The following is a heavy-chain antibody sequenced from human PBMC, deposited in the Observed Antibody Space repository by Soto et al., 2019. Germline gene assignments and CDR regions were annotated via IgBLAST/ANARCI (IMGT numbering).Heavy chain of an antibody. J-gene: IGHJ4*02. D-gene: IGHD2-2*01. V-gene: IGHV3-15*07. CDR3: TTGRLYCSSASCYYFDY. CDR2: IKSKTDGGTT. Sequence: EVQLVESGGGLVKPGGSLRLSCAASGFTFSNAWMNWVRQAPGKGLEWVGRIKSKTDGGTTDYAAPVKGRFTISRDDSKNTLYLKMNSLKTEDTAVYYCTTGRLYCSSASCYYFDYWGQGTLVTVSS. CDR1: GFTFSNAW.